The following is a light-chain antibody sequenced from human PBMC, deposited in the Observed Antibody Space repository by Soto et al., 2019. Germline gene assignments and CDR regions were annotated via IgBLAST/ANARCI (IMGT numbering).Light chain of an antibody. J-gene: IGKJ4*01. V-gene: IGKV1-27*01. CDR1: RGIGNY. Sequence: DIQMTQSPSSLSASVGDRVTITCRASRGIGNYLAWYQQKPGKVPKLLIYAASTLQSGVSSRFSGSGSGTDFTLTISSLQPGDVATYYCQKYDDAPLSFGGGTKVEI. CDR2: AAS. CDR3: QKYDDAPLS.